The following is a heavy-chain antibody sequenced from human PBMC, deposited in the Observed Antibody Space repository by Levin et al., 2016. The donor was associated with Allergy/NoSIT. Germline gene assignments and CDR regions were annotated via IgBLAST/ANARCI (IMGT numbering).Heavy chain of an antibody. CDR3: ARGWTTVTTNYYYGLDV. V-gene: IGHV1-18*01. CDR2: ISAYNGNT. J-gene: IGHJ6*02. Sequence: ASVKVSCKASGGTFNTYTVTWVRQAPGQGLEWMGWISAYNGNTNYAQKLQGRVTMTTDTSTSTAYMELRSLRSDDTAVYYCARGWTTVTTNYYYGLDVWGQGTTVTVSS. CDR1: GGTFNTYT. D-gene: IGHD4-17*01.